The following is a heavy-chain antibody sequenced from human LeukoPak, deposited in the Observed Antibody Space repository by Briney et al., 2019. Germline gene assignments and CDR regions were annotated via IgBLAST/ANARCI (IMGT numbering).Heavy chain of an antibody. CDR1: GYTFTSYG. CDR2: ISAYNGNT. V-gene: IGHV1-18*01. CDR3: ARDFREGTGIAVASGY. Sequence: ASVKGSCKASGYTFTSYGISWVRQAPGQGLEWMGWISAYNGNTNYAQKLQGRVTMTTDTSTSTAYMELRSLRSDDTAVYYCARDFREGTGIAVASGYWGQGTLVTVSS. D-gene: IGHD6-19*01. J-gene: IGHJ4*02.